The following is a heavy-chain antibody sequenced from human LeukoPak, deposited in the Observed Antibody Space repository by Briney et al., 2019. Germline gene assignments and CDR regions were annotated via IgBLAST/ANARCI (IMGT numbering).Heavy chain of an antibody. CDR3: AKVAGSSSWMGDDY. CDR2: ISYDGSNK. Sequence: PGGSLRLSCAASGFTFSSYGMHWVRQAPGKGLEWVAVISYDGSNKYYADSVKGRFTISRDNSKNTLYLQMNSLRAEDTAVYYCAKVAGSSSWMGDDYWGQGTLVTVSS. CDR1: GFTFSSYG. J-gene: IGHJ4*02. D-gene: IGHD6-13*01. V-gene: IGHV3-30*18.